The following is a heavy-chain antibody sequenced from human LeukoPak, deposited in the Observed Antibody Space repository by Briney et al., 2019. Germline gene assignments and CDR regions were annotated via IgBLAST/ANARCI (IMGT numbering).Heavy chain of an antibody. D-gene: IGHD4-17*01. CDR1: GFTFSSYW. V-gene: IGHV3-74*01. Sequence: GGSLRLSCAASGFTFSSYWMYWVRQAPGKGLVWVSRINTDGSYTNYADSVKGRFTISRDNAKNVLHLQMNSLRAEDTALYYCAKDQNTVATAPFDYWGLGTLVTVSS. CDR3: AKDQNTVATAPFDY. J-gene: IGHJ4*02. CDR2: INTDGSYT.